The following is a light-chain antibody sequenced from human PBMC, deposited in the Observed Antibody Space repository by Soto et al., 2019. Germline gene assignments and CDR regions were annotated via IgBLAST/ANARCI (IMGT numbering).Light chain of an antibody. CDR2: ATS. CDR3: EKDNRGPLP. V-gene: IGKV1-27*01. Sequence: DVQMTQSPSSLSAFVGDRVTITCRASQGIAPYLAWFQQKPGKVPKLLIYATSTLQSGVPSRFSGSGSGTDFTLPINSLQPEGCGTYLLEKDNRGPLPFGGGTQVEIK. CDR1: QGIAPY. J-gene: IGKJ4*01.